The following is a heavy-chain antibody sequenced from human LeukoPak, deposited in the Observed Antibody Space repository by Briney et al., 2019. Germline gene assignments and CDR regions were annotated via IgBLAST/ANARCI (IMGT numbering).Heavy chain of an antibody. CDR3: ATGGTAPVY. V-gene: IGHV4-59*08. J-gene: IGHJ4*02. D-gene: IGHD1-1*01. CDR2: IYYSGGT. CDR1: GGSISSYY. Sequence: SETLSLTCTVSGGSISSYYWSWIRQPPGKGLEWIGYIYYSGGTNYNPSLKSRVTISVDTSKNQFSLKLSSVTAADTAVYYCATGGTAPVYWGQGTLVTVSS.